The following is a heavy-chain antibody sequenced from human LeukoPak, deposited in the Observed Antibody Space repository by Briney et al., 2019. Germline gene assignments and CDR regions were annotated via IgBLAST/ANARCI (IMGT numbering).Heavy chain of an antibody. CDR2: ISSSGSTI. J-gene: IGHJ4*02. Sequence: PGGSLRLSCAASGFTFSSYEMNRVRQAPGKGLEWVSYISSSGSTIYYADSVKGRFTISRDNAKNSLYLQMNSLRAEDTAVYYCARAGEYDSSWYYFDYWGQGTLVTVSS. CDR1: GFTFSSYE. V-gene: IGHV3-48*03. D-gene: IGHD6-13*01. CDR3: ARAGEYDSSWYYFDY.